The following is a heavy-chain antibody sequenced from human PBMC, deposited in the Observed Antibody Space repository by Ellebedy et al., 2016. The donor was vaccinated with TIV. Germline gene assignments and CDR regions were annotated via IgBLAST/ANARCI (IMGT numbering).Heavy chain of an antibody. Sequence: ASVKVSCXASGYTFTSYDINWVRQAPGQGLEWMGWISAYNGNTNYAQKLQGRVTMTTDTSTSTAYMELSSLRSEDTAVYYCARDDEWLGYYFDYWGQGTLVTVSS. CDR3: ARDDEWLGYYFDY. D-gene: IGHD3-3*01. V-gene: IGHV1-18*01. J-gene: IGHJ4*02. CDR1: GYTFTSYD. CDR2: ISAYNGNT.